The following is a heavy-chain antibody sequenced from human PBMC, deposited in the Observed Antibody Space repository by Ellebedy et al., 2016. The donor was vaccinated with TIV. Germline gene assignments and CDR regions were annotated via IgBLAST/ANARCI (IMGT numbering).Heavy chain of an antibody. Sequence: GESLKISCAASGFSFRSYWMSWVRQAPGRGLEWVANINQDESQRYYVHSVKGRFTISRDNTKNSLSTQMNSLSTEETAVYFCATDGSYGDFRSPAHAFEAWGQGTMVSVSS. CDR1: GFSFRSYW. CDR2: INQDESQR. J-gene: IGHJ3*01. V-gene: IGHV3-7*01. CDR3: ATDGSYGDFRSPAHAFEA. D-gene: IGHD4-17*01.